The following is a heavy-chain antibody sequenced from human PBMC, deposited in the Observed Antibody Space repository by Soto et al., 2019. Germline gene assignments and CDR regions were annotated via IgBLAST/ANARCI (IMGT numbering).Heavy chain of an antibody. V-gene: IGHV3-21*01. CDR3: ARCLDWNYYVDDYGMDF. D-gene: IGHD1-7*01. CDR1: GFTFSSYS. CDR2: ISSSSSYI. J-gene: IGHJ6*02. Sequence: EVQLVESGGGLVKPGGSMSLSCAASGFTFSSYSMNWVRQAPGKGLEWVSSISSSSSYIYYADSVKGRFTISRDNVKNALYLQMNSLRAEDTAVYYCARCLDWNYYVDDYGMDFWGQGTPVSVSS.